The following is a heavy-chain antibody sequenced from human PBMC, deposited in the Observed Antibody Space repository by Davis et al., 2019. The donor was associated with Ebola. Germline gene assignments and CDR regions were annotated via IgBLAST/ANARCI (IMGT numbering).Heavy chain of an antibody. CDR3: ARAVFHEVLDY. V-gene: IGHV3-30*04. CDR2: VSHSEREK. Sequence: GESLKTSCAASGFTFRHYAMHWVRQSPVQGLEWVAVVSHSEREKFYADSVKGRFTISSDNSENTLYLQMNSLTADDTAVYYCARAVFHEVLDYWGQGTPVTVSS. CDR1: GFTFRHYA. D-gene: IGHD3-3*01. J-gene: IGHJ4*02.